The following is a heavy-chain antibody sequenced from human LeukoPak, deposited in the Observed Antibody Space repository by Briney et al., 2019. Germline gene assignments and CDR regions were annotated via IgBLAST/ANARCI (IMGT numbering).Heavy chain of an antibody. Sequence: GGSLRLSCVASGFTFNTYGMHWVRQAPGKGLEWVAVISSDESNKYYVAAVKGRFTISRDNAKNSLYLQMNSLRAEDTAVYYCARDDTHYGSSGSFYDAFDIWGQGTMVTVSS. CDR2: ISSDESNK. CDR3: ARDDTHYGSSGSFYDAFDI. V-gene: IGHV3-30*03. J-gene: IGHJ3*02. CDR1: GFTFNTYG. D-gene: IGHD3-22*01.